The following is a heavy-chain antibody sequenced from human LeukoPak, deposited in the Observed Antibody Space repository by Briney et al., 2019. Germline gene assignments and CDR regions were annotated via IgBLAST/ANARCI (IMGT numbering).Heavy chain of an antibody. V-gene: IGHV4-39*07. CDR3: ASTVRYFDWLSDY. D-gene: IGHD3-9*01. J-gene: IGHJ4*02. CDR2: IYYSGST. CDR1: GGSISSSSYY. Sequence: SETLSLTCTVSGGSISSSSYYWGWIRQPPGKGLEWIGSIYYSGSTYYNPSLKSRVTISVDTSKNQFSLKLSSVTAADTAVYYCASTVRYFDWLSDYWGQGTLVTVSS.